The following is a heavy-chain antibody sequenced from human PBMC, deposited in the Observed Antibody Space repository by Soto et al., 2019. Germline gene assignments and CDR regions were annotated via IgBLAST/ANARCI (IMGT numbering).Heavy chain of an antibody. CDR2: ITGNGDST. Sequence: GGSLRLSCIASGFTFGTYAMSWVRQAPGKGLDWVSAITGNGDSTYYADSVKGRFTISRDNSKNTLYLQMNSLRAEDTAVYYCAKDLRYCISTSCPFDYWGQGTLVTVSS. D-gene: IGHD2-2*01. CDR3: AKDLRYCISTSCPFDY. CDR1: GFTFGTYA. V-gene: IGHV3-23*01. J-gene: IGHJ4*02.